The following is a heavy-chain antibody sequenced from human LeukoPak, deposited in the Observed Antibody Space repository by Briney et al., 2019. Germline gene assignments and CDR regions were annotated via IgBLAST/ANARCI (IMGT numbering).Heavy chain of an antibody. V-gene: IGHV4-34*01. D-gene: IGHD3-10*01. J-gene: IGHJ4*02. Sequence: PSETLSLTCAVYGGSFSGYYWSWIRQPPGKGLEWIGEINHSGSTNYNPSLKSRVTISVDTSKNQFSLKLSSVTAADTAVYYCARHKIGYYYGSGSQYYFDYWGQGTLVTVSS. CDR1: GGSFSGYY. CDR3: ARHKIGYYYGSGSQYYFDY. CDR2: INHSGST.